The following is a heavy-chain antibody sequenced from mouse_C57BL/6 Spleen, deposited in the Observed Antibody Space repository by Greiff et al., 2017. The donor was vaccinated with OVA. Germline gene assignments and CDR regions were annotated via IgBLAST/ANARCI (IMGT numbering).Heavy chain of an antibody. CDR3: ARGGYDGYPYAMDY. CDR2: ISYDGSN. D-gene: IGHD2-3*01. Sequence: EESGPGLVKPSQSLSLTCSVTGYSITSGYSWNWIRQFPGNKLEWMGYISYDGSNNYNPSLKNRISITRDTSKNQFFLKLNSVTTEDTATYYCARGGYDGYPYAMDYWGQGTSVTVSS. J-gene: IGHJ4*01. CDR1: GYSITSGYS. V-gene: IGHV3-6*01.